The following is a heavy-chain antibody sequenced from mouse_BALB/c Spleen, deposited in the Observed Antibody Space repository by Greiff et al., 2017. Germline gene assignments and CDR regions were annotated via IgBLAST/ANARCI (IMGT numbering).Heavy chain of an antibody. CDR2: INPNNGGT. V-gene: IGHV1-18*01. J-gene: IGHJ4*01. CDR3: ARTYYGNHGAMDY. CDR1: GYTFTDYN. D-gene: IGHD2-10*01. Sequence: VQLKESGPELVKPGASVKIPCKASGYTFTDYNMDWVKQSHGKSLEWIGDINPNNGGTIYNQKFKGKATLTVDKSSSTAYMELRSLTSEDTAVYYCARTYYGNHGAMDYWGQGTSVTVSS.